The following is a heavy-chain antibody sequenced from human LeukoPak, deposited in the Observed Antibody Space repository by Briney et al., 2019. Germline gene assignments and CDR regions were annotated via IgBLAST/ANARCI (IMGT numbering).Heavy chain of an antibody. J-gene: IGHJ6*03. CDR3: ARGQGVTTVYYYYYYYMDV. Sequence: PSETLSLTCAVYGGSFSGYYWSWIRQPPGKGLEWIGEINHSGSTNYNPSLKSRVTISVDTSKNQFSLKLSSVTAADTAVYYCARGQGVTTVYYYYYYYMDVWGKGTTVTVSS. D-gene: IGHD4-17*01. CDR2: INHSGST. V-gene: IGHV4-34*01. CDR1: GGSFSGYY.